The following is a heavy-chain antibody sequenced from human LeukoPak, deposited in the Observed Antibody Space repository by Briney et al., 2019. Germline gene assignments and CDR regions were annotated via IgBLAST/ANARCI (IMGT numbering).Heavy chain of an antibody. D-gene: IGHD5-18*01. V-gene: IGHV3-7*01. J-gene: IGHJ6*02. CDR3: ARRLMDTAMAYYYYYALDV. CDR2: IKQDGSEK. Sequence: QAGGSLRLSCAASGFTFSDYWMSWVRQAPGKGLEWVANIKQDGSEKYYVESVEGRFSISRDNAKNSLFLQMNSLRADDTAMYYCARRLMDTAMAYYYYYALDVWGQGTTVTVSS. CDR1: GFTFSDYW.